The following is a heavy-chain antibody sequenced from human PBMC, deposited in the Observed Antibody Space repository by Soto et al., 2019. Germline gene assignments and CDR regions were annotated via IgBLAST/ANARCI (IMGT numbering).Heavy chain of an antibody. CDR2: IYPGDSDT. D-gene: IGHD3-10*01. CDR3: AGGGVRGVITRTRDYYGMDV. V-gene: IGHV5-51*01. Sequence: EALQISCNGSGYSFTSYWIGRVRQIPGKGLEWMGIIYPGDSDTRCSPSFQGQVPISADKSISTAYLQWSSLKASDTAMYYCAGGGVRGVITRTRDYYGMDVWGQGTTATVS. J-gene: IGHJ6*02. CDR1: GYSFTSYW.